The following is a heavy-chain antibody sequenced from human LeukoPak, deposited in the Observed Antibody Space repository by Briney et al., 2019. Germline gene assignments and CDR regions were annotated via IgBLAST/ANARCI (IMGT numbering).Heavy chain of an antibody. CDR1: GFTFSSYG. CDR2: ISDSGGNT. J-gene: IGHJ3*02. V-gene: IGHV3-23*01. CDR3: ARFGGGAAFDI. D-gene: IGHD3-16*01. Sequence: GGSLRLSCAASGFTFSSYGMSWVRQAPGKGLEWVSGISDSGGNTYYADSVKGRFTISGDNSKNTLYLQMNSLRAEDTAIYYCARFGGGAAFDIWGQGTMVTVSA.